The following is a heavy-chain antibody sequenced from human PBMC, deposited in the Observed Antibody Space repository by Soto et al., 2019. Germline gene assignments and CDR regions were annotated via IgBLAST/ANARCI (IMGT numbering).Heavy chain of an antibody. Sequence: VESLKISCKGSGYSFTSYWIGLVGQMPGKGLEWMRIIYPGDSDTRYSPYFQGQVTISADKSISTAYLQWSSLKASDTAMYYCARRGQWLAYNWFDPWGQGTLVTVSS. V-gene: IGHV5-51*01. J-gene: IGHJ5*02. CDR3: ARRGQWLAYNWFDP. CDR1: GYSFTSYW. CDR2: IYPGDSDT. D-gene: IGHD6-19*01.